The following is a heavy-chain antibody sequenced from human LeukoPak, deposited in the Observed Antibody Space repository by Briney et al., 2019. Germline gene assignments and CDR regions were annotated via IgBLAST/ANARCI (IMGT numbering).Heavy chain of an antibody. CDR2: INSDGSST. J-gene: IGHJ4*02. D-gene: IGHD3-16*02. V-gene: IGHV3-74*01. CDR3: ARESLSARYYDYVWGSYRSLDY. CDR1: GFTFSSYW. Sequence: GGSLRLSCAASGFTFSSYWMHWVRQAPGKGLVWVSRINSDGSSTSYADSVKGRFTISRDNAKNTLYLQMNSLRAEDTAVYYCARESLSARYYDYVWGSYRSLDYWGQGTLVTVSS.